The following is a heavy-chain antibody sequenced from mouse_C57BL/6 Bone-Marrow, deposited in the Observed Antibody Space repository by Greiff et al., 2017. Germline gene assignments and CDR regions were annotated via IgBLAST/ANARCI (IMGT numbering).Heavy chain of an antibody. CDR1: GYTFTSYG. D-gene: IGHD1-1*01. J-gene: IGHJ2*01. CDR2: IYPRSGNT. CDR3: ARGHYYGSLP. Sequence: QVQLQQSGAELARPGASVKLSCKASGYTFTSYGISWVKQRTGQGLEWIGEIYPRSGNTYYNEKFKGKATLTADKSSSTAYMQLSSLTSEDSAVXFCARGHYYGSLPWGQGTTLTVSS. V-gene: IGHV1-81*01.